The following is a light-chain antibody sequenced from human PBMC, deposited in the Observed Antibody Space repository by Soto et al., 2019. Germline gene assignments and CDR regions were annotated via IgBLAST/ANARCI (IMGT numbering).Light chain of an antibody. J-gene: IGKJ1*01. CDR2: GVS. CDR1: QSVGTN. CDR3: QQYNNCPQS. V-gene: IGKV3-15*01. Sequence: ERVMTQSPVTLSVSPGESVTLSCRASQSVGTNLAWYQQKPGQAPSLLIYGVSTRATGIPTRFSGSGSGRQFTLTISSLQSEDFALYYCQQYNNCPQSFCQGTKLEIK.